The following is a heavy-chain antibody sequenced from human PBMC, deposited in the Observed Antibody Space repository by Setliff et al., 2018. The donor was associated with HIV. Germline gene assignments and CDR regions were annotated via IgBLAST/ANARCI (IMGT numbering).Heavy chain of an antibody. Sequence: PGGSLRLSCAASGFTFNKAWMNWVRQAPGKGLEWVGRVKSDRDGGTIQYAAPVKDRFSISRDNAQNSLYLQMNNLRVEDTAVYYCARDGTRLLAAMDVWGKGTTVTVSS. CDR1: GFTFNKAW. CDR3: ARDGTRLLAAMDV. V-gene: IGHV3-15*07. J-gene: IGHJ6*03. CDR2: VKSDRDGGTI.